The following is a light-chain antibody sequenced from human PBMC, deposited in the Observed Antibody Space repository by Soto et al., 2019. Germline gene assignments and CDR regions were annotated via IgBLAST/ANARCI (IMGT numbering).Light chain of an antibody. V-gene: IGKV3-20*01. CDR3: QQYVRSSYT. J-gene: IGKJ2*01. CDR1: QSVSSNY. CDR2: AAS. Sequence: EVVLTQSPGTLSLSPGESASLSCRASQSVSSNYLAWYQQKPGQAPRLLIYAASSRATGIPDRFSGSGSGTDLTLTITRLEPEDFAVYYCQQYVRSSYTFGQGTKVEIK.